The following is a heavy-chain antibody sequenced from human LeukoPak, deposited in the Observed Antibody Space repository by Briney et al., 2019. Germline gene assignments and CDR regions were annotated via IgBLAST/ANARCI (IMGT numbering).Heavy chain of an antibody. J-gene: IGHJ4*02. CDR3: ARDGGPRYFDWPY. CDR2: IYYSGST. Sequence: SETLSLTCTVSGGSISSYYWSWIRQPPGKGLEWIGYIYYSGSTNYNPSLKSRVTISVDTSKNQFSLKLSSVTVADTAVYYCARDGGPRYFDWPYWGQGTLVTVSS. D-gene: IGHD3-9*01. CDR1: GGSISSYY. V-gene: IGHV4-59*01.